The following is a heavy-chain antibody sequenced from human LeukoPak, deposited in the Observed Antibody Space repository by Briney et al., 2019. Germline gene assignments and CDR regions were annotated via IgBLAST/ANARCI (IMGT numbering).Heavy chain of an antibody. CDR1: GYTFTDYF. V-gene: IGHV1-2*02. J-gene: IGHJ4*02. Sequence: GASVKVSCDASGYTFTDYFMHWVRQAPGQVPEWMGYINPSSGGTNFEQRFQGRVTMTRDTSVSTVYMELSGLRSDDAAVYYCARDNPPPGNYFAYWGQGTLVTVSS. CDR2: INPSSGGT. CDR3: ARDNPPPGNYFAY. D-gene: IGHD3-10*01.